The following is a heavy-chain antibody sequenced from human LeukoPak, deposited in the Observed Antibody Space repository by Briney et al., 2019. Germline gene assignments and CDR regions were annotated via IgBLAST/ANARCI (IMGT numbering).Heavy chain of an antibody. CDR1: GYTFTGYY. CDR2: INPNSGGT. CDR3: ARVAAAGTPMGAFDI. D-gene: IGHD6-13*01. Sequence: EASVKVSCKASGYTFTGYYMHWVRQAPGRGLEWMGWINPNSGGTNYAQKFQGRVTMTRDTSISTAYMELSRLRSDDTAVYYCARVAAAGTPMGAFDIWGQGTMVTVSS. J-gene: IGHJ3*02. V-gene: IGHV1-2*02.